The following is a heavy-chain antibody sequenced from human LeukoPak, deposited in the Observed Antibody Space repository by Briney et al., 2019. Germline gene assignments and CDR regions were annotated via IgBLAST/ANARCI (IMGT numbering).Heavy chain of an antibody. CDR1: GYTFTGYY. Sequence: ASVKVSCKASGYTFTGYYMHWVRQAPGQGLEWMGWINPNSGGTNYAQKLQGRVTMTRDTSISTAYMELSRLRSDDTAVYYCARGPIQGGESVSRGLIDYWGQGTLVTVSS. J-gene: IGHJ4*02. CDR2: INPNSGGT. D-gene: IGHD2-2*01. V-gene: IGHV1-2*02. CDR3: ARGPIQGGESVSRGLIDY.